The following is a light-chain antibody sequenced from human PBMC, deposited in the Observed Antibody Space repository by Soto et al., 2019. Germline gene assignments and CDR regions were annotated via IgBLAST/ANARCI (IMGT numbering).Light chain of an antibody. Sequence: QSALTQPPSASGSPGQSVTISCTGTGSDVGDYNYVSWYQQHPGKAPKLIIYEVNKRPSGVPDRFSGSKSGNTASLTVSGLQAEDEGNYSCSSYTGSSYVFGTGTKVTVL. CDR2: EVN. CDR1: GSDVGDYNY. CDR3: SSYTGSSYV. V-gene: IGLV2-8*01. J-gene: IGLJ1*01.